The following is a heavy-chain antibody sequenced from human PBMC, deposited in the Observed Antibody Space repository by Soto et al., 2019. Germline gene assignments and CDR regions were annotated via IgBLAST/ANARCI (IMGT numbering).Heavy chain of an antibody. J-gene: IGHJ6*02. Sequence: QVQLVESGGGVVQPGRSLRLSCAASGFTFSSYGMHWVRQAPGKGLEWVAVIWYDGSNRYYADSVKGRFTISRVNSKNTLYLQMNSLRAEDTAVYYCARVHSSGWQGELYYYYGMDVWGQGTTVTVSS. CDR2: IWYDGSNR. CDR3: ARVHSSGWQGELYYYYGMDV. CDR1: GFTFSSYG. V-gene: IGHV3-33*01. D-gene: IGHD6-19*01.